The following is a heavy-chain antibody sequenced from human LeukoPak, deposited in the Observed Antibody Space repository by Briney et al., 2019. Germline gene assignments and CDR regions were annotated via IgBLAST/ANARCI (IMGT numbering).Heavy chain of an antibody. CDR2: IYHSGST. CDR3: ARGRYYMDV. CDR1: GGSISNYY. Sequence: SETLSLTCTVSGGSISNYYWSCIRQPPGKGLEWIGYIYHSGSTNYNPSLKSRVAISVDTSKNQFSLSLSSVTAADTAVYYCARGRYYMDVWGKGTTVTVS. J-gene: IGHJ6*03. V-gene: IGHV4-59*01.